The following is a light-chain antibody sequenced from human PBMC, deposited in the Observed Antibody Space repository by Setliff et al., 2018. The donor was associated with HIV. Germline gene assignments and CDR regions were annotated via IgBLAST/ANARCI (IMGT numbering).Light chain of an antibody. J-gene: IGLJ1*01. CDR3: CSYARTSPFV. CDR1: SSDVGGYNY. CDR2: EVN. V-gene: IGLV2-11*01. Sequence: QSVLTQPRSVSGSPGQSVTISCTGTSSDVGGYNYVSWYQQHSGKAPKLMIYEVNKRPSGVSGRFSGSKSGNTASLTISGLQAEDEADYHCCSYARTSPFVFGGGTKVTVL.